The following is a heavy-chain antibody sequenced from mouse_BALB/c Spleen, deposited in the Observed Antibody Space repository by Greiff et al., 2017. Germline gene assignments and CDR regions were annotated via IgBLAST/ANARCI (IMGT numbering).Heavy chain of an antibody. CDR1: GDSITSGY. Sequence: EVQLKESGPSLVKPSQTLSLTCSVTGDSITSGYWNWIRKFPGNKLEYMGYISYSGSTYYNPSLKSRISITRDTSKNQYYLQLNSVTTEDTATYYCARWGGRGYAMDYWGQGTSVTVSA. J-gene: IGHJ4*01. V-gene: IGHV3-8*02. CDR3: ARWGGRGYAMDY. CDR2: ISYSGST. D-gene: IGHD3-3*01.